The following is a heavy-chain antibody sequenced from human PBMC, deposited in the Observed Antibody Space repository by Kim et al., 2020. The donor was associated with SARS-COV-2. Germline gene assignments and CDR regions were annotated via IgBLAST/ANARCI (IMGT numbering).Heavy chain of an antibody. CDR1: AFTFSTYS. CDR2: VSVGGGNT. CDR3: AKGKAAAGGY. Sequence: GGSLRLSCAASAFTFSTYSMSWVRQAPGKGLEWVSGVSVGGGNTYYADSVKGRFTISRDNSKNTLYLQMNSLRAEDTAVYYCAKGKAAAGGYWGQGTLVT. D-gene: IGHD6-13*01. V-gene: IGHV3-23*01. J-gene: IGHJ4*02.